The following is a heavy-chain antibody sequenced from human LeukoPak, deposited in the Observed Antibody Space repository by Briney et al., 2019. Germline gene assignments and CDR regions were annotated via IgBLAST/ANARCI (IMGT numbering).Heavy chain of an antibody. CDR2: INSDGSST. V-gene: IGHV3-74*01. CDR3: ARDPGLDYGDYVYNWFDP. D-gene: IGHD4-17*01. CDR1: GFTFSSYW. Sequence: GGSLRLSCAASGFTFSSYWMHWVRQAPGKGLVWVSRINSDGSSTSYADSVKGRFTISRDNAKNTLYLQMNSLRAEDTAVYYCARDPGLDYGDYVYNWFDPWGQGTLVTVSS. J-gene: IGHJ5*02.